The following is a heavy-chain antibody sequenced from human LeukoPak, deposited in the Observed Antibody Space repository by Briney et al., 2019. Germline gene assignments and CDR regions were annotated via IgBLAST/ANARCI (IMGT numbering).Heavy chain of an antibody. V-gene: IGHV4-34*01. J-gene: IGHJ3*02. CDR3: ARGLRYFDLPNAFDI. D-gene: IGHD3-9*01. CDR2: INHSGST. CDR1: GGSFSGYY. Sequence: SETLSLTCAVYGGSFSGYYWSWIRQPPGKGLEWIGEINHSGSTNYNPSLKSRVTISVDTSKNQFSLKLSSVTAADTAVYYCARGLRYFDLPNAFDIWGQGTMVTVSS.